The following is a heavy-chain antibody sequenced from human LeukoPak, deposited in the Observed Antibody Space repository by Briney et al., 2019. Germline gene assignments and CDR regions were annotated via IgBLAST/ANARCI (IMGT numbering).Heavy chain of an antibody. J-gene: IGHJ4*02. CDR3: ARGGRLLQFDY. V-gene: IGHV1-8*01. Sequence: VSSVKVSCKASGYTFISYDINWVRQATGQGLEWMGWMNPNSGNTGYAQKFQGRVTMTRNTSISTAYMELSSLRSEDTAVYYCARGGRLLQFDYWGQGTLVTVSS. D-gene: IGHD5-24*01. CDR1: GYTFISYD. CDR2: MNPNSGNT.